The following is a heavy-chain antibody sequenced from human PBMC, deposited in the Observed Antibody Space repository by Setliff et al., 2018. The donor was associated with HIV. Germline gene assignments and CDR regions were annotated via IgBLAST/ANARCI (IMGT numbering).Heavy chain of an antibody. CDR3: ARGEACGGGCHYAFEL. CDR2: IYQSGST. J-gene: IGHJ3*01. V-gene: IGHV4-38-2*02. D-gene: IGHD2-21*02. Sequence: SETLSLTCSVSGYSISSGYYWGWIRQPPGKRLECLGSIYQSGSTYYNPSLKSRLTISVDTSKNQFSLRLTSVTAADTAVYYCARGEACGGGCHYAFELWGRGTMVTVSS. CDR1: GYSISSGYY.